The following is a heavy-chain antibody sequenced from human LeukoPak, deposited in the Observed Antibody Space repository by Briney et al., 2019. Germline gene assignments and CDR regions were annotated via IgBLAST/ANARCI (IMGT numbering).Heavy chain of an antibody. D-gene: IGHD6-13*01. CDR2: ISGSGGGT. V-gene: IGHV3-23*01. CDR3: ARGPLIAAAGTW. J-gene: IGHJ4*02. Sequence: GGSLRLSCAASGFTFSSSAMSWVRQAPGKGLEWVSGISGSGGGTYYGDSVKGRFTISRDNSKNMLYLQMNSLRAEDTAVYYCARGPLIAAAGTWWGQGTLVTVSS. CDR1: GFTFSSSA.